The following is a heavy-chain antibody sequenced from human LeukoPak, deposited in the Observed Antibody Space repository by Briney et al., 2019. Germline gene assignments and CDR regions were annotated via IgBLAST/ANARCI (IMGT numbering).Heavy chain of an antibody. CDR2: IKSDGSST. CDR1: GFTFSTYA. Sequence: GGSLRLSCAASGFTFSTYAMHWVRQAPGKGLVWVSRIKSDGSSTSYVDSVKGRFTISRDNAKNTLYLQMNSLRAEDTGVYYCARDQLYCTGGVCYKDYWGQGTLVTVSS. J-gene: IGHJ4*02. CDR3: ARDQLYCTGGVCYKDY. D-gene: IGHD2-8*02. V-gene: IGHV3-74*01.